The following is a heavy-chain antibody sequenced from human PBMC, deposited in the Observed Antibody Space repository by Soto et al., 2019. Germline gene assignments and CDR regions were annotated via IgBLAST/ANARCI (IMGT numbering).Heavy chain of an antibody. V-gene: IGHV1-18*04. CDR2: ISAYNGNT. D-gene: IGHD3-9*01. CDR3: ARDLNVLRYFDWLLSTIDYYYYGMDV. Sequence: ASVKVSCKASGYTFTSYGISWVRQAPGQGLEWMGWISAYNGNTNYAQKLQGRVTMTTDTSTSTAYMELRSLRSDDTAVYYCARDLNVLRYFDWLLSTIDYYYYGMDVWGQGTPVTVYS. J-gene: IGHJ6*02. CDR1: GYTFTSYG.